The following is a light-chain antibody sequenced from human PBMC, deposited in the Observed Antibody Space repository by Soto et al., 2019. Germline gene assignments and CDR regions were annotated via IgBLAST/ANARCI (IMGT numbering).Light chain of an antibody. CDR3: QHYGSSART. CDR2: AAS. CDR1: QSLSSY. J-gene: IGKJ2*01. Sequence: EIVLTQSPGTLSLSPGERATLSCRASQSLSSYLAWYQQKPGQAPRLLIYAASSRATGIPDRFSGSGSGTDFTLTISRLEPEDFAVYYCQHYGSSARTFGQWTKLEIK. V-gene: IGKV3-20*01.